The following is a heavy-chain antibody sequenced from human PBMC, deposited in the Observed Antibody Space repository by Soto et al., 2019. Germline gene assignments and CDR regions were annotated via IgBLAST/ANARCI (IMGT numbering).Heavy chain of an antibody. CDR3: ARGRYGDY. CDR2: ISAHNGNT. CDR1: GYTFTIYG. D-gene: IGHD1-1*01. J-gene: IGHJ4*02. V-gene: IGHV1-18*01. Sequence: QVHLVQSGAEVKKPGASVKVSCKASGYTFTIYGITWVRQAPGQGLEWMGWISAHNGNTDYAQKLQGRVIVTRDTSTSTADMELRSLRSDDTAVYYCARGRYGDYWGQGALVTVSS.